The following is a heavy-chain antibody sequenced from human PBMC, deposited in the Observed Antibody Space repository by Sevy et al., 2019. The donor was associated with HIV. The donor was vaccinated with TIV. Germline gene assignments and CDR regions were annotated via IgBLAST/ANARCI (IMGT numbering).Heavy chain of an antibody. CDR1: DFPLSGYT. CDR2: IISSRITI. V-gene: IGHV3-48*02. CDR3: ARHVPFDI. J-gene: IGHJ3*02. Sequence: GGSLGFPLPASDFPLSGYTMTWVRQAQGKGLGGVSYIISSRITINYADLVKGRFTISRDNAKNSLYLQMNSLRDEDTAVYYCARHVPFDIWGQGTMVTVSS. D-gene: IGHD6-6*01.